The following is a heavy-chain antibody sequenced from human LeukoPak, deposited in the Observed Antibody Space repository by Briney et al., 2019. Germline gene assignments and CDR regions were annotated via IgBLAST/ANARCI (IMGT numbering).Heavy chain of an antibody. CDR1: GRTFSGYY. V-gene: IGHV4-34*01. CDR3: ARVEMATISRRRYFDY. Sequence: SETLSHTCAVYGRTFSGYYWRGIPQPPGKGRECIGEIDQSGSTNYNPPLKSRVTISVDTSKNQSSLKLSSVTAADTAVYYCARVEMATISRRRYFDYWGQGTRVTVSS. D-gene: IGHD5-24*01. J-gene: IGHJ4*02. CDR2: IDQSGST.